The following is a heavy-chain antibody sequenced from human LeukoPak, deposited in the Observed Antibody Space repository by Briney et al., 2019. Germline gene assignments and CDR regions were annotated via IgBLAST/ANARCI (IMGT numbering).Heavy chain of an antibody. Sequence: GGSLRHSCAASGFSFSRYWMNWVRQAPGKGLEWVANIKGDGNEKNYVDSVKGRFSISRDNARNSLYLQMDSLRAEDTAVYYCAKEGAYPIITYDSWGQGALVTVSS. V-gene: IGHV3-7*01. J-gene: IGHJ5*01. D-gene: IGHD3-10*01. CDR2: IKGDGNEK. CDR1: GFSFSRYW. CDR3: AKEGAYPIITYDS.